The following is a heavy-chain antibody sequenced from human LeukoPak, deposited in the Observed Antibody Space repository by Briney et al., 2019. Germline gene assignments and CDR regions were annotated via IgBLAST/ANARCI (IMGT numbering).Heavy chain of an antibody. J-gene: IGHJ4*02. CDR2: INSDGSST. V-gene: IGHV3-74*01. CDR3: ARQRVGAADY. D-gene: IGHD1-26*01. Sequence: GGSLRLSCAASGFIFNGYWMNWVRQAPGKGLVWVSRINSDGSSTTYADSVKGRFTISRDNAKKTLYLQMNSLRAEDTALYFCARQRVGAADYWGQGTLVTVS. CDR1: GFIFNGYW.